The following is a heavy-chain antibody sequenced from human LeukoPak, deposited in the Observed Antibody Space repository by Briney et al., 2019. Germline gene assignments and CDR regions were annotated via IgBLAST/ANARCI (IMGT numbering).Heavy chain of an antibody. J-gene: IGHJ4*02. CDR1: GFTFSSYG. Sequence: GRSLRLSCAASGFTFSSYGMHWVRQAPGKGLEWVAVISYDGSNKYYADSVKGRFTISRDNSKNTLYLQMNSLRAEDRAVYYCAKDPSDFWSGYRMPLYYFDYWGQGTLVTVSS. CDR2: ISYDGSNK. D-gene: IGHD3-3*01. V-gene: IGHV3-30*18. CDR3: AKDPSDFWSGYRMPLYYFDY.